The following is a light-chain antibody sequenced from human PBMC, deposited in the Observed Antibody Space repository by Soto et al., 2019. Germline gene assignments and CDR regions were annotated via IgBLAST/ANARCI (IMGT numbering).Light chain of an antibody. CDR2: GAS. Sequence: EVVMTQYPATLSGATGARVTLSCRASKSVYLNLAWYPQKPGQAPRLLISGASTRATGIPARFSGSGSGTEFTLTISSLESDDFALYFCQEYKDGQLRASGQATKVDIK. CDR1: KSVYLN. V-gene: IGKV3-15*01. CDR3: QEYKDGQLRA. J-gene: IGKJ1*01.